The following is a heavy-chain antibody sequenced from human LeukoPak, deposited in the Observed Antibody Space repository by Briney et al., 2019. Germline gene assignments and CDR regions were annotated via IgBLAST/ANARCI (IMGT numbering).Heavy chain of an antibody. D-gene: IGHD2-15*01. CDR2: INHSGST. CDR3: ARVDIVVVVAATRRRGWFDP. Sequence: SETLSLTCAVYGGSFSGYYWSWIRQPPGKGLERIGEINHSGSTNYNPSLKSRVTISVDTSKNQFSLKLSSVTAADTAVYYCARVDIVVVVAATRRRGWFDPWGQGTLVTVSS. V-gene: IGHV4-34*01. J-gene: IGHJ5*02. CDR1: GGSFSGYY.